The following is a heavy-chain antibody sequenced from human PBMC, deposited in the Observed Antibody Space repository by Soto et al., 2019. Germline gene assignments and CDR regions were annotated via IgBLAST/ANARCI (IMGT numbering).Heavy chain of an antibody. D-gene: IGHD3-22*01. CDR1: GCSISSTTYY. CDR3: ARGSWYYDSSGYLDY. J-gene: IGHJ4*02. CDR2: FFIGGNT. V-gene: IGHV4-39*07. Sequence: SETLSLTCTVSGCSISSTTYYWGLMRQPPGKGLEWIASFFIGGNTYYNPSLKSRVTISVDTSKNQFSLKLSSVTAADTAVHYCARGSWYYDSSGYLDYWGRGTLVTVS.